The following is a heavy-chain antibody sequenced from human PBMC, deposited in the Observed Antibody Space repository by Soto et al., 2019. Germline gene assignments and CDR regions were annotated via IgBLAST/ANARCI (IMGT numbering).Heavy chain of an antibody. J-gene: IGHJ4*02. CDR2: LIPIFGTA. CDR1: GGTFSSYA. D-gene: IGHD1-26*01. CDR3: AREWSLHSGTRIYVDY. Sequence: QVQLVQSGAEVKKPGSSVKVSCKASGGTFSSYAISWVRQAPGPGLEWMGSLIPIFGTANYAQKFQGRVTITADESTSPAYMEVSRVRSEETDVYYCAREWSLHSGTRIYVDYWGQGTLVTVSS. V-gene: IGHV1-69*15.